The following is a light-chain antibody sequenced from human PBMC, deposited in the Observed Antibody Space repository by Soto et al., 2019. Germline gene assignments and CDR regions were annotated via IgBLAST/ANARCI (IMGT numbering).Light chain of an antibody. J-gene: IGKJ1*01. CDR3: HQYGTSPWT. CDR1: QSVSSNY. Sequence: EIVLTQSPGTLSFSPGEGATLSCRASQSVSSNYLAWYQQKPGQAPGLLIHGASNRATGIPDRFSGSGSGTDFTLTISRLEPEDFAVYYCHQYGTSPWTFGQGTKVDIK. CDR2: GAS. V-gene: IGKV3-20*01.